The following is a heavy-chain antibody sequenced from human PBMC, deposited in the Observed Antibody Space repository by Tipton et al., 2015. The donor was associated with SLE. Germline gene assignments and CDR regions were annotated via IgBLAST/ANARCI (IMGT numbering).Heavy chain of an antibody. CDR1: GFTFSSYA. D-gene: IGHD6-19*01. J-gene: IGHJ4*02. Sequence: SLRLSCAASGFTFSSYAMHWVRQAPGKGLEWVAVISYDGSNKYYADSVKGRFTISRDNSKNTLYLQMNSLRAEDTAVYYCARVGYSSGSYFFDYWGQGTLVTVSS. CDR3: ARVGYSSGSYFFDY. CDR2: ISYDGSNK. V-gene: IGHV3-30*04.